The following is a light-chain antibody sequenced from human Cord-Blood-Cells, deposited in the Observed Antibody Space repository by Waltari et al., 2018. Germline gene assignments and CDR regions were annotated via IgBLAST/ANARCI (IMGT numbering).Light chain of an antibody. CDR3: CSYAGSYTGV. Sequence: QSALTQPRSVSGSPGQSVTISCTGTSSYVCGYNYVSWYQQHPGKSPKLMIYDVSKRPSGVHDRFSGSKSGNTASLTISGRQAEDEGDYYCCSYAGSYTGVFGGGTKLTVL. CDR1: SSYVCGYNY. J-gene: IGLJ3*02. CDR2: DVS. V-gene: IGLV2-11*01.